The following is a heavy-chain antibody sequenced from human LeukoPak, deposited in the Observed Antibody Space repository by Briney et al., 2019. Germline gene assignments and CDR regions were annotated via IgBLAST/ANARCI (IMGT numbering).Heavy chain of an antibody. CDR1: GFTFSSYW. Sequence: GGSLRLSCAASGFTFSSYWMSWVRQAPGKGLEWVANIKQDGSEKYYVDSVKGRFTISRDNAKNSLYLQMNSLRAEDTAVYYCARPGDTARQGSYYFDYWGQGTLVTVSS. V-gene: IGHV3-7*01. J-gene: IGHJ4*02. CDR2: IKQDGSEK. CDR3: ARPGDTARQGSYYFDY. D-gene: IGHD5-18*01.